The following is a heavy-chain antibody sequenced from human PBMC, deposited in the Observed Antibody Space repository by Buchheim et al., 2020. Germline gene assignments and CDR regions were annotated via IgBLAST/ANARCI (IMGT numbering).Heavy chain of an antibody. CDR1: GYTFINYG. CDR2: ISVDNGT. J-gene: IGHJ4*02. V-gene: IGHV1-18*01. Sequence: QVQLVQSRAEVKKPGASVKVSCKASGYTFINYGITWVRQAPGQGLEWMGSISVDNGTNYAQNLQGRVTLTIDTSPTTAYMELRSLRSDDTAVYYCARGSSPHFDFWGQGTL. D-gene: IGHD3-10*01. CDR3: ARGSSPHFDF.